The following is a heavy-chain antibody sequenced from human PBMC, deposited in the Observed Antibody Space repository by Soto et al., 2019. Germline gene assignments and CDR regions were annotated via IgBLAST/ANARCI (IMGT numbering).Heavy chain of an antibody. J-gene: IGHJ4*02. D-gene: IGHD5-12*01. CDR3: ARIERYSTYEYFDF. CDR1: GFSLSHIRVG. Sequence: SGPTLVNPPETLTLTCPVSGFSLSHIRVGVGWIRQPPGKALEWLAHVFSNDAKSYSPSLKGRLTISRDTFRSQVVLTMTNVDPVDTATYFCARIERYSTYEYFDFWGQGTLVTVSS. V-gene: IGHV2-26*01. CDR2: VFSNDAK.